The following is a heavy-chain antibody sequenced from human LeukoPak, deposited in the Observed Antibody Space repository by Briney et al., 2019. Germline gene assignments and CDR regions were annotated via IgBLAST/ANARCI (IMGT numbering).Heavy chain of an antibody. V-gene: IGHV3-21*01. D-gene: IGHD2-21*02. Sequence: GGSLRLSCAASGFTFSSYSMTWVRQAPGKGLEWVSSISSSSSYIYYADSVKGRFTISRDNAKNSLYLQMNSLRAEDTAVYYCARDPGLLPFDYWGQGTLVTVSS. CDR2: ISSSSSYI. J-gene: IGHJ4*02. CDR1: GFTFSSYS. CDR3: ARDPGLLPFDY.